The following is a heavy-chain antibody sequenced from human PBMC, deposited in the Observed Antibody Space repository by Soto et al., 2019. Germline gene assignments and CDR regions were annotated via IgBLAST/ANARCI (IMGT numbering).Heavy chain of an antibody. Sequence: PSETLSLTCTVSGGSISSSSYYWGWIRQPPGKGLEWIGSIYYSGSTYYNPSLKSPVTISVDTSKNQFSLKLSSVTAADTAVYYCARQQLYSGLDLYYMDVWGKGTTVTVSS. D-gene: IGHD5-12*01. CDR1: GGSISSSSYY. CDR2: IYYSGST. V-gene: IGHV4-39*01. J-gene: IGHJ6*03. CDR3: ARQQLYSGLDLYYMDV.